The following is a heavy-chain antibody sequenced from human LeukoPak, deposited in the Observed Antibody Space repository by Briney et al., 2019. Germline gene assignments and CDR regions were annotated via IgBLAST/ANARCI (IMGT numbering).Heavy chain of an antibody. D-gene: IGHD2-2*01. Sequence: PGGSLRLSCAASGFTFSTYAMRWVRQPPGKGLEWVSDISSSGGRTYYADCVKGRFTISRDNSKNTLYVQMNSLRAEDTAVYYCAKKLGYCGSASCYYYGMDVWGQGTTVTVSS. CDR2: ISSSGGRT. J-gene: IGHJ6*02. CDR3: AKKLGYCGSASCYYYGMDV. CDR1: GFTFSTYA. V-gene: IGHV3-23*01.